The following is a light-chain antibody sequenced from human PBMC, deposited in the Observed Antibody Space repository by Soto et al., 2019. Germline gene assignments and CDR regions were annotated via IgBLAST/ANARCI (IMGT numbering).Light chain of an antibody. V-gene: IGKV3-15*01. CDR1: QYVSTN. Sequence: EVAMTQSPDTLSGSPWEIVTLSVRASQYVSTNLAWYQQRPGQAPRFLIYGAATRATGIPARFSGSGSGTEFTLTISSLQSDDIAVYYCQQYHNWPAFGQGTKVDIK. J-gene: IGKJ1*01. CDR3: QQYHNWPA. CDR2: GAA.